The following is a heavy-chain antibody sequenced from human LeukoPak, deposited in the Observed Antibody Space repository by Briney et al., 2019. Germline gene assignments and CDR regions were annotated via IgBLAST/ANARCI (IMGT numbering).Heavy chain of an antibody. CDR2: ISSSGSTI. D-gene: IGHD3-22*01. Sequence: GGSLRLSCAASGFTFSSYWMSWVRQAPGKGLEWVSYISSSGSTIYYADSVKGRFTISRDNAKNSLYLQMNSLRAEDTAVYYCARDYYDSSGYYYYWGQGTLVTVSS. CDR1: GFTFSSYW. V-gene: IGHV3-48*04. J-gene: IGHJ4*02. CDR3: ARDYYDSSGYYYY.